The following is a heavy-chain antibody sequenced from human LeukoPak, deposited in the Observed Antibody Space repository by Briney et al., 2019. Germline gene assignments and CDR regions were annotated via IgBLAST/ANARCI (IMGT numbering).Heavy chain of an antibody. V-gene: IGHV3-30-3*01. Sequence: GGSLRLSCAASGFTFRSYAMHWVRQAPGKGLEWVAVISYDGSNKYYADSVKGRFTISRDNSKNTLYLQMNSLRAEDTAVYYCARAHIVGDAFDIWGQGTMVTVSS. D-gene: IGHD1-26*01. CDR2: ISYDGSNK. J-gene: IGHJ3*02. CDR1: GFTFRSYA. CDR3: ARAHIVGDAFDI.